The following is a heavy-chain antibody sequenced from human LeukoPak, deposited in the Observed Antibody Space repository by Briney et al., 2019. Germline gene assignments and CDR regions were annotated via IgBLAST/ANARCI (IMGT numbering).Heavy chain of an antibody. V-gene: IGHV3-23*01. Sequence: GGSLRLSCAASGFTFSSYAMSWVRQAPGKGLEWVSAISGSGGSTYYADSVKGRFTISGDNSTNTLYLPMNSLRAEDTAVYYCAKDSAFGFFYDSSGPDFDYWGQGTLVTVSS. CDR3: AKDSAFGFFYDSSGPDFDY. J-gene: IGHJ4*02. CDR2: ISGSGGST. D-gene: IGHD3-22*01. CDR1: GFTFSSYA.